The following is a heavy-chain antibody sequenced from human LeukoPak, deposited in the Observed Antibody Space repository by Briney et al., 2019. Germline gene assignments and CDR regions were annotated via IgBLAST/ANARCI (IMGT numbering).Heavy chain of an antibody. Sequence: GGSLRLSCAASGFTFSSYAMHWVRQAPGKGLEWVAVISYDGSNKYYADSVKGRFTISRDNSKNTLYLQMNSLRAEDTAVYYCAGEVLFDYWGQGTLVTVSS. J-gene: IGHJ4*02. CDR2: ISYDGSNK. CDR3: AGEVLFDY. V-gene: IGHV3-30-3*01. CDR1: GFTFSSYA.